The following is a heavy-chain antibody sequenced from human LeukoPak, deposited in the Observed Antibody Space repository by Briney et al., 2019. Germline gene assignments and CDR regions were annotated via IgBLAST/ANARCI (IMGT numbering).Heavy chain of an antibody. D-gene: IGHD6-13*01. J-gene: IGHJ4*02. CDR1: GGSISSYC. CDR3: AGASGTGYSSSWPRPIDY. V-gene: IGHV4-59*01. CDR2: IYYSGST. Sequence: SETLSLTCTVSGGSISSYCWSWIRQPPGKGLEWIGYIYYSGSTNYNPSLKSRVTISVDTSKNQFSLKLSSVTAADTAVYYFAGASGTGYSSSWPRPIDYWGQGTLVTVSS.